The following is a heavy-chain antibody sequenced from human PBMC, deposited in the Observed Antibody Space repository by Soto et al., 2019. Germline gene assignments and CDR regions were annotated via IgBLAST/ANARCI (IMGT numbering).Heavy chain of an antibody. CDR3: ARDRGVAPPVAGNTHYYYYMDV. V-gene: IGHV1-18*01. J-gene: IGHJ6*03. D-gene: IGHD6-19*01. CDR2: ISAYNGNT. Sequence: QDQLVQSGVEVKKPGASVKVSCKASGYSFTNYGITWVRQAPGQGFEWMGWISAYNGNTNYAQKFQGRVTMTTDASTSTAYFEVRRLRSDDTAVYYCARDRGVAPPVAGNTHYYYYMDVWGKGTTVTVSS. CDR1: GYSFTNYG.